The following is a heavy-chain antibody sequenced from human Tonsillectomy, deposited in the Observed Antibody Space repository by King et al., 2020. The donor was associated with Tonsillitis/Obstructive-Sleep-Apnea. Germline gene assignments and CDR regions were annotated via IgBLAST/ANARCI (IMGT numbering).Heavy chain of an antibody. V-gene: IGHV4-59*08. CDR1: GGSISSFY. J-gene: IGHJ4*02. D-gene: IGHD3-22*01. CDR2: LYYSGST. Sequence: QLQESGPRLVKPSETLSLTCTVSGGSISSFYWNWIRQPPGKGLEWLGYLYYSGSTNYNPSLKSRVTISVDTSKNQFSLKLTSVTAADTAIYYCAVPTPRLDSPYCSDSSGYPPLDFWGRGTLVTVSS. CDR3: AVPTPRLDSPYCSDSSGYPPLDF.